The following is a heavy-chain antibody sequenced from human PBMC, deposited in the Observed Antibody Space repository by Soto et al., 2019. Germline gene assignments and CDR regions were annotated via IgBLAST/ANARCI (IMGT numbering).Heavy chain of an antibody. J-gene: IGHJ4*02. CDR3: ARYAEGYCSGGSCHNPWAPFHY. CDR2: IIPIFGTA. Sequence: SVKVSCKASGGTSSSYAISWVRQAPGQGLEWMGGIIPIFGTANYAQKFQGRVTITADESTSTAYMELSSLRSEDTAVYYCARYAEGYCSGGSCHNPWAPFHYWGQATLVTLSS. D-gene: IGHD2-15*01. V-gene: IGHV1-69*13. CDR1: GGTSSSYA.